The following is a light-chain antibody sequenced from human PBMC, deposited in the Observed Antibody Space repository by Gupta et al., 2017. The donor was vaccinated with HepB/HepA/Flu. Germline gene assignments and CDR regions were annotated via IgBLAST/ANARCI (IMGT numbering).Light chain of an antibody. Sequence: DIVLTQSPGTLSLSPGERATLSCRASQSVSINYLAWYQQKPGQAPSLLIYGASSRATGIPDRFSGSGSGTGFTLTISRLEPEDFAVYYCQQYGRSPWTFGQGTKVEIK. CDR1: QSVSINY. J-gene: IGKJ1*01. CDR3: QQYGRSPWT. CDR2: GAS. V-gene: IGKV3-20*01.